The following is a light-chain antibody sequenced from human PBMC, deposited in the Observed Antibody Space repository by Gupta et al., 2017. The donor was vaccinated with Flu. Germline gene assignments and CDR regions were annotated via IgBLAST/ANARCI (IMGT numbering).Light chain of an antibody. CDR1: QTISSSY. V-gene: IGKV3-20*01. CDR3: QQYGTSPYS. J-gene: IGKJ2*03. Sequence: EIVLTQSPGTLSLSPGERATLSCSASQTISSSYLAWYQQKPGQAPRLLIYGASNRATGIPDRFSGSRSGTDFTLTISRVEPGDFAVYYCQQYGTSPYSFGQGSKLEIK. CDR2: GAS.